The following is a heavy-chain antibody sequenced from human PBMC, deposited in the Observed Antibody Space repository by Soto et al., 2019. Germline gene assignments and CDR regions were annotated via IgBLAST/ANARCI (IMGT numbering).Heavy chain of an antibody. CDR2: IWYDGSNK. D-gene: IGHD6-19*01. CDR1: GFTFSSYG. CDR3: ARDRDSSGWYATYYYYYGMDV. V-gene: IGHV3-33*01. J-gene: IGHJ6*02. Sequence: GGSLRLSCAASGFTFSSYGMHWVRQAPGKGLEWVAVIWYDGSNKYYADSVKGRFTISRDNSKNTLYLQMNSLRAEDTAVYYCARDRDSSGWYATYYYYYGMDVWGQGTTVTVSS.